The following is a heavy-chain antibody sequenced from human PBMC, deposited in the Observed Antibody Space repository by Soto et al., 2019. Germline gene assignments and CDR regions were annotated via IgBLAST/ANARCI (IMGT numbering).Heavy chain of an antibody. CDR1: GGSISSGDYY. J-gene: IGHJ5*02. CDR3: AGIQSKRLSGLDP. Sequence: QVQLQESGPGLVKPSQTLSLTCTVSGGSISSGDYYWSWIRQPPGKGLEWIGYIYYSGSTYYNPSLKSRVTISVDTSKNQFALKLSSVTAADTAVYFCAGIQSKRLSGLDPWGQGTLVTVSS. D-gene: IGHD5-18*01. V-gene: IGHV4-30-4*01. CDR2: IYYSGST.